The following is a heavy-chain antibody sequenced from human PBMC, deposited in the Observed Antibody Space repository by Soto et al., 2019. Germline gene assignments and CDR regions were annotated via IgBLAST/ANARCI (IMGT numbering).Heavy chain of an antibody. V-gene: IGHV3-30-3*01. D-gene: IGHD3-3*01. CDR2: ISYDGSNK. J-gene: IGHJ6*02. CDR3: ARTPSTYVFWSGYYIGLSDYYGMDV. CDR1: GFTFSSYA. Sequence: GGSLRLSCAASGFTFSSYAMHWVRQAPGKGLEWVAVISYDGSNKYYADYVKGRFTISRDNSKNTLYLQMNSLRAEDTAVYYFARTPSTYVFWSGYYIGLSDYYGMDVWGQGTTVTVSS.